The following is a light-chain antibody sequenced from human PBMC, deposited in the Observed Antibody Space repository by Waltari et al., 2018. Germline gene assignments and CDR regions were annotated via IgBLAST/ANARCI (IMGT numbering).Light chain of an antibody. Sequence: DIVMTQSPDSLAVSLGERATINCKSSQSLFYSPNSKNYLAWYQQKPGQSPKLRIYWASTRESGVPDRFSGSGSGTDFTLTISTLQAEDVAVYYCHQYYSLFTFGPGTKVDIK. V-gene: IGKV4-1*01. CDR2: WAS. J-gene: IGKJ3*01. CDR1: QSLFYSPNSKNY. CDR3: HQYYSLFT.